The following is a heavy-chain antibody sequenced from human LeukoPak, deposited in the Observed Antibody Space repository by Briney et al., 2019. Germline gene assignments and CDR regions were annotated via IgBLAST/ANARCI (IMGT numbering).Heavy chain of an antibody. CDR1: GYTFTSYY. D-gene: IGHD6-25*01. Sequence: RASVKVSCKASGYTFTSYYMHWRRQAPGQGPEWMGIINPRGGSTDYAQKFEGRVTMTSDTSTSTVYMQLNDLTSEDTAVYFCARVGITAATAHYWGQGTLVTVSS. CDR3: ARVGITAATAHY. J-gene: IGHJ4*02. V-gene: IGHV1-46*01. CDR2: INPRGGST.